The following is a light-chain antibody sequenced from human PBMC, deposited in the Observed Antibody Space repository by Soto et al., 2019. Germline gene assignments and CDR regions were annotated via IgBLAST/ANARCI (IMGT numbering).Light chain of an antibody. CDR2: DAS. Sequence: DIQMTQSPSTLSASVGDRVTITCRASQSISSWLAWYQQKPGKAPKLLIYDASSLESGVPSRFSGSGSGTDFTLTISSLQPDDSATYYCQQYNSSPKTFGQGTKVEIK. V-gene: IGKV1-5*01. J-gene: IGKJ1*01. CDR3: QQYNSSPKT. CDR1: QSISSW.